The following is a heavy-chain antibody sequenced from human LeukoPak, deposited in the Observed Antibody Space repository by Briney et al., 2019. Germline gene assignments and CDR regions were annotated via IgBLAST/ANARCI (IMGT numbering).Heavy chain of an antibody. D-gene: IGHD3-3*01. CDR1: GFSLSTSGMR. V-gene: IGHV2-70*20. Sequence: SGPALVKPTQTLTLTCTFSGFSLSTSGMRVSWVRQPPGKALEWLALIDWDDDKYYSTSLKTRLTISKDTSKNQVVLTMTNMDPVDTATYYCARIVWSGYYHYFDYWGQGTLVTVSS. J-gene: IGHJ4*02. CDR3: ARIVWSGYYHYFDY. CDR2: IDWDDDK.